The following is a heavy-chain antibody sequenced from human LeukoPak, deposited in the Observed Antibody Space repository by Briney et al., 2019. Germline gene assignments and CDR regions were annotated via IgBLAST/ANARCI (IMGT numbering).Heavy chain of an antibody. CDR3: ARAHVGYYDILTGPRPLYYFDY. Sequence: KSSQTLSLTCTVSGGSISSGGYYWSWIRQPPGKGLEWIGYIYHSGSTYYNPSLKSRVTISVDRSKNQFSLKLSSVTAADTAVYYCARAHVGYYDILTGPRPLYYFDYWGQGTLVTVSS. J-gene: IGHJ4*02. V-gene: IGHV4-30-2*01. D-gene: IGHD3-9*01. CDR1: GGSISSGGYY. CDR2: IYHSGST.